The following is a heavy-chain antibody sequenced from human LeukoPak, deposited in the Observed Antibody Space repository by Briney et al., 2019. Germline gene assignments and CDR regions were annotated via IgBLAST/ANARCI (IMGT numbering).Heavy chain of an antibody. V-gene: IGHV4-31*03. CDR2: IYYSGST. CDR1: GGSISSGGYY. D-gene: IGHD2-2*01. Sequence: PSQTLSLTRTVSGGSISSGGYYWSWIRQHPGKGLEWIGYIYYSGSTYYNPSLKSRVTISVDTSKNQFSLKLSSVTAADTAVYYCARGMNQLQNAFDIWGQGTMVTVSS. J-gene: IGHJ3*02. CDR3: ARGMNQLQNAFDI.